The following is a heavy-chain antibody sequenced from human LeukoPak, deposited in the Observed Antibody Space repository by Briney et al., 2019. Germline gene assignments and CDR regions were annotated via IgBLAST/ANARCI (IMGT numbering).Heavy chain of an antibody. D-gene: IGHD6-19*01. V-gene: IGHV3-23*01. J-gene: IGHJ5*02. CDR2: ISGSGGST. CDR3: ARLRIAVAGTSNWFDP. CDR1: GFTFSSYG. Sequence: GGTLRLSCAASGFTFSSYGMSWVRQAPGKGLEWVSAISGSGGSTYYADSVKGRFTISRDNAKNSLYLQMNSLRAEDTAVYYCARLRIAVAGTSNWFDPWGQGTLVTVSS.